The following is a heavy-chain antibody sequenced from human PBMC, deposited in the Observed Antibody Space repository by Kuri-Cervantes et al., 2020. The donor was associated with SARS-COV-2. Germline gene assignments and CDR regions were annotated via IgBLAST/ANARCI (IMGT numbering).Heavy chain of an antibody. V-gene: IGHV4-59*01. CDR2: IHYSGST. J-gene: IGHJ5*02. CDR1: GGSISSYY. Sequence: SETLSLTCTVSGGSISSYYWSWTRQPPGKGLEWIGYIHYSGSTNYNPSLKSRVTISVDTSKNQFSLKLSSVTAADTAVYYCARELGLTTVNWFDPWGQGTLVTVSS. CDR3: ARELGLTTVNWFDP. D-gene: IGHD4-17*01.